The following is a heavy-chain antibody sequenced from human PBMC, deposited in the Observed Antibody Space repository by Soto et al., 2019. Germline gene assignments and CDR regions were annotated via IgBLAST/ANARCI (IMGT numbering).Heavy chain of an antibody. CDR3: ARGDREDIAVVIGVRPGEYGVDV. Sequence: QVQLVESGGVVDQPGRSQRLSCAASGFTFRSYAMHWVRQAPGKGLECVAVIAYDGSNKFYRDYVRGRFTISRDNSENTLYLQINRLRYEDTAVYYCARGDREDIAVVIGVRPGEYGVDVWGQGTTVTVSS. V-gene: IGHV3-30-3*01. CDR2: IAYDGSNK. CDR1: GFTFRSYA. J-gene: IGHJ6*02. D-gene: IGHD2-15*01.